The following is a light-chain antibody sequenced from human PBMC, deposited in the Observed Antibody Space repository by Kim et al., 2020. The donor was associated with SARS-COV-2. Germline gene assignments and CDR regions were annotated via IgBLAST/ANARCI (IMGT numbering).Light chain of an antibody. V-gene: IGLV2-23*02. CDR1: NSDVGSYNL. Sequence: GQSIAFSCTGTNSDVGSYNLVSWYQHHPGKAPKLMIYEVSKRPSGVSNRFSGSKSGNTASLTISGLHAEDEADYYCCSYAGSSTLVFGGGTQLTVL. CDR2: EVS. CDR3: CSYAGSSTLV. J-gene: IGLJ2*01.